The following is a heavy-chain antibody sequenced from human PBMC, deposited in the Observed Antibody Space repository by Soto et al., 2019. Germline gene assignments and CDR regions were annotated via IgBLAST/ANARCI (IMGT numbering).Heavy chain of an antibody. CDR2: ISGSGGST. CDR1: GFTFSSYA. CDR3: AKFQSVVPAAIRVGWFDP. D-gene: IGHD2-2*01. Sequence: EVQLLESGGGLVQPGGSLRLSCAASGFTFSSYAMSWVRQAPGKGLEWVSAISGSGGSTYYADSVKGRFTISRDNSKNTLYLQMNRLRAEDTAVYYCAKFQSVVPAAIRVGWFDPWGQGTLVTVSS. J-gene: IGHJ5*02. V-gene: IGHV3-23*01.